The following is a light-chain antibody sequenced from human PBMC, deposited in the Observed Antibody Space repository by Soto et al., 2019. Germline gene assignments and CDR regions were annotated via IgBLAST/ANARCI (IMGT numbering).Light chain of an antibody. J-gene: IGKJ4*01. CDR2: DAS. V-gene: IGKV3-15*01. CDR3: QQCRNWPLT. CDR1: QNVYNN. Sequence: VMTQSPATLSVSPGGGATLSCMASQNVYNNLAWYQQRPGQPPRLLIYDASTRATGISARFSGSGYGTEFTLTVSSLQSEDFAVYFCQQCRNWPLTFGGGTKV.